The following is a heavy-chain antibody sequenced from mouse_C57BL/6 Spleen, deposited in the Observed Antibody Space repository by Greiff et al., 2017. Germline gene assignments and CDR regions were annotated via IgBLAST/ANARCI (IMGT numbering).Heavy chain of an antibody. J-gene: IGHJ2*01. D-gene: IGHD2-5*01. V-gene: IGHV1-53*01. CDR1: GYTFTSYW. CDR3: AREDSNYLYFDY. Sequence: QVQLQQPGTELVKPGASVKLSCKASGYTFTSYWMHWVKQRPGQGLEWIGNINPSNGGTNYNEKFKSKAALTVDKSSSTAYMQLSSLTSEDSAVYYCAREDSNYLYFDYWGQGTTLTVSS. CDR2: INPSNGGT.